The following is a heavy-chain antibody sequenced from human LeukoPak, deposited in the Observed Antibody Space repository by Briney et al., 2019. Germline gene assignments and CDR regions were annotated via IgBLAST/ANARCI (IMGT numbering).Heavy chain of an antibody. J-gene: IGHJ3*02. Sequence: SETLSLTCTVSGGSISSYYWSWIRQPPGKGLGWIGYIYYTGSTYYNPSLNSRVTISVDTSKNHFSLKLSSVTAADTAVYYCARATGWAFDIWGQGTMVTVSS. V-gene: IGHV4-59*01. CDR3: ARATGWAFDI. CDR1: GGSISSYY. CDR2: IYYTGST. D-gene: IGHD1-1*01.